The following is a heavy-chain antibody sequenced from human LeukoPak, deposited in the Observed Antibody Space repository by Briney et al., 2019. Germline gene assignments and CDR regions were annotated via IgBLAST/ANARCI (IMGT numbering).Heavy chain of an antibody. CDR3: AISAFDY. J-gene: IGHJ4*02. CDR1: GYTFIKYN. CDR2: INPKIGDA. V-gene: IGHV1-46*01. Sequence: GASVKASCKASGYTFIKYNMHWVRQAPGQGLEWLGIINPKIGDATSAQKFKGRVTMSWDTSTTTVYMEMRSLTSDDTAVYYCAISAFDYWGQGTRVTVSS. D-gene: IGHD3-10*01.